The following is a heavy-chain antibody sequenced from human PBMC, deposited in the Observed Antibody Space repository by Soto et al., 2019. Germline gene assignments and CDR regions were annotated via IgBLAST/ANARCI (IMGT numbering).Heavy chain of an antibody. CDR3: ARGSGSSQHNWFDP. V-gene: IGHV4-31*03. D-gene: IGHD1-26*01. Sequence: SETLSLTCTVSGGSISSGGYYWSWIRQHPGKGLEWIGYIYYSGSTYYNPSLKSRVTISVDTSKNQFSLKLSSVTAADTAVCYCARGSGSSQHNWFDPWGQGTLVTVSS. CDR1: GGSISSGGYY. CDR2: IYYSGST. J-gene: IGHJ5*02.